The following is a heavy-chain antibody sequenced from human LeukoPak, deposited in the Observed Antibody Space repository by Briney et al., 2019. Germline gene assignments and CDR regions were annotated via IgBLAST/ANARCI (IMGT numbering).Heavy chain of an antibody. CDR3: ARDGGYTGYFDY. V-gene: IGHV3-20*04. J-gene: IGHJ4*02. CDR1: GFTFDDYG. D-gene: IGHD3-16*01. Sequence: PGGSLRLSCAASGFTFDDYGMSWVPQAPGKGLEWVSGINWNGGSTGYADSVKGRFTISRDNAKNSLYLQMNSRRAEDTALYYCARDGGYTGYFDYWGQGTLVTVSS. CDR2: INWNGGST.